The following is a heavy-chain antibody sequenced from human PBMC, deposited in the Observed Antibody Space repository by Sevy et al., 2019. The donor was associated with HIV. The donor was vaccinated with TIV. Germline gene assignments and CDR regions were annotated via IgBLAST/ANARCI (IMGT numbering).Heavy chain of an antibody. CDR3: ATETYCSSTTCPGSFDY. Sequence: GGSLRLSCAVSEFTFNNAWISWVRQAPGKGLEWVGRIKTKTDGGTTDYAAPVKGRFTISRDDSKNTLYLQMNSLKIEDTAVSYCATETYCSSTTCPGSFDYWGQGTLVTVSS. CDR1: EFTFNNAW. CDR2: IKTKTDGGTT. D-gene: IGHD2-2*01. V-gene: IGHV3-15*01. J-gene: IGHJ4*02.